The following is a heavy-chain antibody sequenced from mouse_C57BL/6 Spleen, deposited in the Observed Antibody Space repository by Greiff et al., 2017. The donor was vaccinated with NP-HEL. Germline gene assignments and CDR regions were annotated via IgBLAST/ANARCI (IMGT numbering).Heavy chain of an antibody. CDR2: IDPSDSYT. V-gene: IGHV1-50*01. J-gene: IGHJ3*01. D-gene: IGHD1-1*02. CDR1: GYTFTSYW. CDR3: ARERGNYGRYGAFAY. Sequence: VQLQQPGAELVKPGASVKLSCKASGYTFTSYWMQWVKQRPGQGLEWIGEIDPSDSYTNYNQKFKGKATLTVDTSSSTAYMQLSSLTSEDSAVYYCARERGNYGRYGAFAYWGQGTLVTVSA.